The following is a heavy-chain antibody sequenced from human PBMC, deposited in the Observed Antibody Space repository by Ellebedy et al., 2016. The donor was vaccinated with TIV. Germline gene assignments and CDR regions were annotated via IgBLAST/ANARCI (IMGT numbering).Heavy chain of an antibody. CDR3: ARLEKTALGTFEI. Sequence: PGGSLRLSCAVSGFTFYTYGMSWVRQAPGKGLELVSAISRTGSPTYYADSVKGRFTISSDNFKDTLYLQMNSLRAEDTALYYCARLEKTALGTFEIWGQGAMVTVSS. CDR1: GFTFYTYG. J-gene: IGHJ3*02. D-gene: IGHD3-3*01. V-gene: IGHV3-23*01. CDR2: ISRTGSPT.